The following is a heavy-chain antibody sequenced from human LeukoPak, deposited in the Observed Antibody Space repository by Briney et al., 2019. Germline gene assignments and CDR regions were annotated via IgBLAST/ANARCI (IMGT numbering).Heavy chain of an antibody. CDR3: ARDTYYYDSSGYYYYYYYMDV. CDR2: IIPIFGTA. J-gene: IGHJ6*03. D-gene: IGHD3-22*01. Sequence: ASVKVSCKASGGTFSSYAISWVRQAPGQGLEWMGRIIPIFGTANYAQKFQGRVTITTDESTSTAYMELSSLRSEDTAVYYCARDTYYYDSSGYYYYYYYMDVWDKGTTVTVSS. CDR1: GGTFSSYA. V-gene: IGHV1-69*05.